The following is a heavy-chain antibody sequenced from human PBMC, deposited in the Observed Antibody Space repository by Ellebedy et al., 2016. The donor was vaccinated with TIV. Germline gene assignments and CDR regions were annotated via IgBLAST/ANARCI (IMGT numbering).Heavy chain of an antibody. D-gene: IGHD4-17*01. V-gene: IGHV3-48*02. J-gene: IGHJ6*02. CDR2: FSSTT. Sequence: GGSLRLSXVASGFSFSSYSMNWVRQAPGKGLAWVSYFSSTTYYTDSVKGRFTISRDNAKNSLYLQMNSLRDEDTAVYYCAREADYAGYYGMDVWGQGTTVTVSS. CDR1: GFSFSSYS. CDR3: AREADYAGYYGMDV.